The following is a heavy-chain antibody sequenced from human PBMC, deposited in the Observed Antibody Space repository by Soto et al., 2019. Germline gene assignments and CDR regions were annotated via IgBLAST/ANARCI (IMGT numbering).Heavy chain of an antibody. D-gene: IGHD3-22*01. Sequence: QVQLIQSEAEVKKPGSSVRVSCTASGGIFGSHGFSWVRQAPGQRLDGVGGFIPIFRTLTYTEKFQARLRIAADESKNTVYLDLSSLTSEDTAVYYCVRDRRIYYSDPHDEFVASDYEVWGQGTMVSVSS. CDR2: FIPIFRTL. V-gene: IGHV1-69*01. CDR1: GGIFGSHG. J-gene: IGHJ3*01. CDR3: VRDRRIYYSDPHDEFVASDYEV.